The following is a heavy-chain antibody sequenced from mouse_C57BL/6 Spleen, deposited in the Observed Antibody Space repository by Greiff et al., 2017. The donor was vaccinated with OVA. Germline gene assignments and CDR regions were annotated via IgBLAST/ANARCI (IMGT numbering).Heavy chain of an antibody. D-gene: IGHD1-1*01. CDR2: ISSGSSTI. CDR3: ARHYYGSSYGLDYAMDY. V-gene: IGHV5-17*01. CDR1: GFTFSDYG. Sequence: EVQRVESGGGLVKPGGSLKLSCAASGFTFSDYGMHWVRQAPEKGLEWVAYISSGSSTIYYADTVKGRFTISRDNAKNTLFLQMTSLRSEDTAMYYCARHYYGSSYGLDYAMDYWGQGTSVTVSS. J-gene: IGHJ4*01.